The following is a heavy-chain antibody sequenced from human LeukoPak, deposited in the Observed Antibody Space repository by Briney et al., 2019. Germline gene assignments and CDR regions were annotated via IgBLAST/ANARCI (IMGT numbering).Heavy chain of an antibody. Sequence: SETLSLTCTVSGDSISSGSYYWSWIRQPAGKGLEWIGRIYTSGSTNYNPSLKSRVTISVDTSKNQFSLKLSSVTAADTAVYYCASLGYSYGYWYFDLWGRGTLVTVSS. J-gene: IGHJ2*01. V-gene: IGHV4-61*02. D-gene: IGHD5-18*01. CDR2: IYTSGST. CDR1: GDSISSGSYY. CDR3: ASLGYSYGYWYFDL.